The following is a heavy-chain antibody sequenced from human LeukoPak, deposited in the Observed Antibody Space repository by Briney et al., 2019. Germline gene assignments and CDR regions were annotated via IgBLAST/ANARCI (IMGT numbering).Heavy chain of an antibody. D-gene: IGHD3-10*01. CDR3: ARGSQGSFDY. J-gene: IGHJ4*02. Sequence: GGSLRLSCLASGFTFSGQYMSWVRQAPGKGLEWVAIIKPDGSEKYYVDSVRGRFTISRDNAKYSLYLQMSSLRAEDTAVYYCARGSQGSFDYWGQGTLVTVSS. V-gene: IGHV3-7*05. CDR1: GFTFSGQY. CDR2: IKPDGSEK.